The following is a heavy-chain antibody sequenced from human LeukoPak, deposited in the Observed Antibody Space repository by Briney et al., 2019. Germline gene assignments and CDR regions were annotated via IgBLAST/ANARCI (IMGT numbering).Heavy chain of an antibody. Sequence: KTSETLSLTCTVSGGSISSGSYYWSWIRQPAGKGLEWIGRIYTSGSTNYNPSLKSRVTISVDTSKNQFSLKLSSVTAADTAVYYCARVSSTLLYYYYYYMDVWGKGTTVTVSS. J-gene: IGHJ6*03. CDR2: IYTSGST. D-gene: IGHD6-13*01. CDR1: GGSISSGSYY. V-gene: IGHV4-61*02. CDR3: ARVSSTLLYYYYYYMDV.